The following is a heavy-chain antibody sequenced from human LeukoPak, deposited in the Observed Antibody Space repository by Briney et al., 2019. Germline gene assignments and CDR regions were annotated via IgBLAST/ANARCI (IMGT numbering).Heavy chain of an antibody. CDR1: GGSISSSNW. V-gene: IGHV4-4*02. D-gene: IGHD3-10*01. Sequence: SETLSLTCAVSGGSISSSNWWSWVRQPPGKGLEWIGEIYHSGSTNYNPSLKSRVTISVDTSKNQFSLKLSSVTAADTAVYYCARDLTYYYGSGSSDYWGQGTLVTVSS. CDR3: ARDLTYYYGSGSSDY. J-gene: IGHJ4*02. CDR2: IYHSGST.